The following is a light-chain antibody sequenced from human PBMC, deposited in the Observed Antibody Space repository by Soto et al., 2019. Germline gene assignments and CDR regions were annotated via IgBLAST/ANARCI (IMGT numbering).Light chain of an antibody. CDR3: QQRSNWSLT. CDR1: QSLSSY. V-gene: IGKV3-11*01. J-gene: IGKJ4*01. CDR2: GAS. Sequence: EIVLTQSPATLSLSPGERATLSCRASQSLSSYLAWYQQKPGQPPRLLIYGASNRAAGIPARFSGSGSGTDFTLTISSLEPEDFAVYYCQQRSNWSLTFGGGTKVDIK.